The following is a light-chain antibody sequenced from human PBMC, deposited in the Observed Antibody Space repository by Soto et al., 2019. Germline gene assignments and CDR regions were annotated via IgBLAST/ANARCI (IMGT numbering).Light chain of an antibody. V-gene: IGKV1-39*01. CDR3: QQSYSFLS. Sequence: IQMTQSPLSLSASVGDQVTLTFRSRQNINSYLSWYQQKPGKAPRLLIDGASSLQVGVPSRFIGSGSGTDFTLTITSLQPEDFATYYCQQSYSFLSFAGGTKV. J-gene: IGKJ4*01. CDR1: QNINSY. CDR2: GAS.